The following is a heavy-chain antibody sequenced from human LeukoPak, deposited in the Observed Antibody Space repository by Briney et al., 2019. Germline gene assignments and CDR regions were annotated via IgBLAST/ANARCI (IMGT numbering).Heavy chain of an antibody. V-gene: IGHV3-53*01. Sequence: GGSLRLSCAASGFTVSSNYMSWVRQAPGKGLEWVSVIYSGGSTYYADSVKGRFTISRYNSKNTLYLHMNTLRADDTAVYYCARGGGNGPFDYWGQGTLVTVSS. CDR2: IYSGGST. D-gene: IGHD3-16*01. CDR3: ARGGGNGPFDY. CDR1: GFTVSSNY. J-gene: IGHJ4*02.